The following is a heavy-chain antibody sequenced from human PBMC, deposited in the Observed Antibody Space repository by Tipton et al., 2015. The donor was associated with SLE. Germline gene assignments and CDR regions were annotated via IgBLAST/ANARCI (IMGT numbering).Heavy chain of an antibody. CDR3: AVERGYSYGPFDY. V-gene: IGHV4-61*02. Sequence: LRLSCTVSGGSISSSSYYWGWIRQPAGKGLEWIGRIYTSGGTNYNPSLKSRVTISVDTSKNQFSLKLSSVTAADTAVYYCAVERGYSYGPFDYWGQGTLVTVSS. D-gene: IGHD5-18*01. J-gene: IGHJ4*02. CDR2: IYTSGGT. CDR1: GGSISSSSYY.